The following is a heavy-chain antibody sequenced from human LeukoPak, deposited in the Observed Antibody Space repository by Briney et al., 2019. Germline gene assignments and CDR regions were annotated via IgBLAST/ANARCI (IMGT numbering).Heavy chain of an antibody. CDR3: ARGRRASPGYCSGGSCYEFDYYFDY. CDR2: ISSSGSTI. D-gene: IGHD2-15*01. J-gene: IGHJ4*02. CDR1: GFTFSSYE. Sequence: GGSLRLSCAASGFTFSSYEMNWVRQAPGKGLEWVSYISSSGSTIYYADSVKGRFTISRDKAKNSLYLQMNSLRAEDTAVYYCARGRRASPGYCSGGSCYEFDYYFDYWGQGTLVTVSS. V-gene: IGHV3-48*03.